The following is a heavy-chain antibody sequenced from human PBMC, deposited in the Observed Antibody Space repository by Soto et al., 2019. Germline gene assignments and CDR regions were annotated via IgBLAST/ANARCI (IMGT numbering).Heavy chain of an antibody. D-gene: IGHD2-2*01. J-gene: IGHJ4*02. CDR2: IKSKTDGGTT. Sequence: GGSLRLSCAGSGFGFSNAWLNWVRQAPGMGLEWVGRIKSKTDGGTTDYAAPVKGRFTISRDDSKNTLYPQMNSLKTEDTAVYYCTTDTPRSCSSTTCYLGHWGQGTLVTVSS. V-gene: IGHV3-15*01. CDR1: GFGFSNAW. CDR3: TTDTPRSCSSTTCYLGH.